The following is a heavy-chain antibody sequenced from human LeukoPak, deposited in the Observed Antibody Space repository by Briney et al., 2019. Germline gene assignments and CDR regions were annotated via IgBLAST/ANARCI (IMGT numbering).Heavy chain of an antibody. CDR2: IIPIFGTA. CDR3: ARDSIEYNWNYEGGYYFDY. V-gene: IGHV1-69*05. CDR1: GGTFSSYA. J-gene: IGHJ4*02. Sequence: ASVKVSCKASGGTFSSYAISWVRQAPGQGLEWIGGIIPIFGTANYAQKFQGRVTITTDESTSTAYMELSSLRSEDTAVYYCARDSIEYNWNYEGGYYFDYWGQGTLVTVSS. D-gene: IGHD1-7*01.